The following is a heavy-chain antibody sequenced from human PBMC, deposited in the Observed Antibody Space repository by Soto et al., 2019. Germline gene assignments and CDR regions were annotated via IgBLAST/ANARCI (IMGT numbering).Heavy chain of an antibody. CDR2: IIPIFGTA. D-gene: IGHD1-26*01. CDR1: GGTFSSYA. J-gene: IGHJ6*02. V-gene: IGHV1-69*13. Sequence: SVKVSCKASGGTFSSYAISWVRQAPGQGLEWMGGIIPIFGTANYAQKFQGRVTITADESTSTAYMELSSLRSEDTAVYYCASQGQSGSYTTLYYGMDVRGQGTTVTVS. CDR3: ASQGQSGSYTTLYYGMDV.